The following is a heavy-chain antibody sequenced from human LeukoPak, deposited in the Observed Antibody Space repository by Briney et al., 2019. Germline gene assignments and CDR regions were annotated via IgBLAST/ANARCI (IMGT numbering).Heavy chain of an antibody. CDR1: GFTFSSYG. CDR3: AKDAARDCSSTSCYMNDY. Sequence: GGSLRLSCAASGFTFSSYGMQLVRQAPGKGLEWVAFIRYDGSNKYYADSVKGRFTISRDNSKNTLYLQMNSLRAEDTAVYYCAKDAARDCSSTSCYMNDYWGQGTLVTVSS. J-gene: IGHJ4*02. V-gene: IGHV3-30*02. D-gene: IGHD2-2*02. CDR2: IRYDGSNK.